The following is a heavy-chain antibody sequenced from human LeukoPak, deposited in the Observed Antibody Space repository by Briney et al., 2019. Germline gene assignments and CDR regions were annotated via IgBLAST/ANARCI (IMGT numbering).Heavy chain of an antibody. Sequence: SETLSLTCAVYVGSFSGYYWSWIRQPPGKGLEWIGRIYYSGSTYYNPSLKSRVTISVDTSKNQFSLKLSSVTAADTAVYYCARDLLYYDFWSGYYPGIFDPWGQGTLVTVSS. CDR3: ARDLLYYDFWSGYYPGIFDP. CDR1: VGSFSGYY. V-gene: IGHV4-34*01. J-gene: IGHJ5*02. D-gene: IGHD3-3*01. CDR2: IYYSGST.